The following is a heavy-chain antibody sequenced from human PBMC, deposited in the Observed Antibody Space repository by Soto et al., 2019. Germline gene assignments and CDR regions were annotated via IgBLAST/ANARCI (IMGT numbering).Heavy chain of an antibody. V-gene: IGHV4-30-4*01. D-gene: IGHD4-17*01. Sequence: QVQLQESGPGLVKPSQTLSLTCTVSGGSISSGDYYWSWIRQPPGKGLEWIGYIYYSGSTYYNPSLQRRVXXSXDXXKNQFSLQLSSVTAADTAVYYCARDGDYVSVAFDIWGQGTMVTVSS. CDR3: ARDGDYVSVAFDI. CDR2: IYYSGST. J-gene: IGHJ3*02. CDR1: GGSISSGDYY.